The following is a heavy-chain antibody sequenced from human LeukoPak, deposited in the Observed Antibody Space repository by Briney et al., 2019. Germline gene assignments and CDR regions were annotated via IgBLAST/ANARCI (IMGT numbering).Heavy chain of an antibody. Sequence: QPGGSLRLSCAASGFTFSSYAMSWVRQAPGKGLEWVSAISGSGGSTYYADSVKGRFTISGDNSKNTLYLQMNSLRAEDTAVYYCAKHKVVVAATNLDYWGQGTLVTVSS. CDR3: AKHKVVVAATNLDY. CDR1: GFTFSSYA. V-gene: IGHV3-23*01. J-gene: IGHJ4*02. CDR2: ISGSGGST. D-gene: IGHD2-15*01.